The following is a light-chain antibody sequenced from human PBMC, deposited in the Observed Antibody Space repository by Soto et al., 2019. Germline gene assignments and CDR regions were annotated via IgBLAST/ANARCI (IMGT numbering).Light chain of an antibody. CDR2: AAS. CDR3: QESYSTPSVT. Sequence: IQLTQSPSFLSASVGDRVTITCRTSQDISSFLAWYQQKPGKAPNLLIYAASSLQSGVPSRFSGSGSGTDFTLTISSLQPEDFATYYCQESYSTPSVTFGPGTRLEI. V-gene: IGKV1-39*01. J-gene: IGKJ5*01. CDR1: QDISSF.